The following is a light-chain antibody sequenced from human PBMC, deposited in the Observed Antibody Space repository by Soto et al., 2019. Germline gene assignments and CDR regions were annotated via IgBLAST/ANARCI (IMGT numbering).Light chain of an antibody. V-gene: IGKV1-5*03. CDR1: QSISSW. CDR3: QQYETYPLT. Sequence: DLQLTQSPATLSASVGDRVTITCRASQSISSWLAWYQQKPGKAPKLLVYKASSLESGVPSRFSGSGSGTEFTLTISTLQPDDFATYYCQQYETYPLTFGGGTKVEIK. J-gene: IGKJ4*01. CDR2: KAS.